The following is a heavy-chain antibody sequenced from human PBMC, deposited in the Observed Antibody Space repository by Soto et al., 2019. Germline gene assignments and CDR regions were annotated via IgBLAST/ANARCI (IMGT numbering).Heavy chain of an antibody. CDR1: GGTFSSYA. CDR3: ASPVATVYYYYGMDV. D-gene: IGHD2-21*02. Sequence: QVQLVQSGAEVKKPGSSVKVSCKASGGTFSSYAITWVRQAPGQGLEWMGGVIPIFGTADNAQKFQGRVTITADESTSTAYMELSSLRSKDTAVYYCASPVATVYYYYGMDVWGQGTTVTVSS. V-gene: IGHV1-69*12. CDR2: VIPIFGTA. J-gene: IGHJ6*02.